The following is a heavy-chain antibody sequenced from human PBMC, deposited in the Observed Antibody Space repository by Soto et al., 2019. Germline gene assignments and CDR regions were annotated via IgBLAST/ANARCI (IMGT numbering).Heavy chain of an antibody. Sequence: GGSLRLSCAASGFTFSSYAMSWVRQAPGKGLEWVSAISGSGGSTYYADSVKGRFTISRDNSKNTLYLQMNSLRAEDTAVYYCAKELNDGTSVGNWFDPWGQGTLVTVS. J-gene: IGHJ5*02. V-gene: IGHV3-23*01. CDR3: AKELNDGTSVGNWFDP. CDR2: ISGSGGST. CDR1: GFTFSSYA. D-gene: IGHD1-7*01.